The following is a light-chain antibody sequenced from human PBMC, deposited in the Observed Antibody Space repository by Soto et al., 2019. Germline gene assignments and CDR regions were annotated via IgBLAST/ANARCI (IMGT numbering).Light chain of an antibody. CDR1: SSDVGNYNL. Sequence: QSALTQPASVSGSPGQSITISCTGTSSDVGNYNLVSWYQQHPAEAPKFMIYEVTKRPSGVSNRFSGSKSGNTASLTISGLQAEDEADYYCCSYAGSNTYVFGTGTQLTVL. V-gene: IGLV2-23*02. CDR2: EVT. CDR3: CSYAGSNTYV. J-gene: IGLJ1*01.